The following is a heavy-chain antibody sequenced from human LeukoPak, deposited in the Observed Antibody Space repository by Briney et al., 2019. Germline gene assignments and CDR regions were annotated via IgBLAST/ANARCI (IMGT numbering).Heavy chain of an antibody. CDR3: ARAYCGRSSSTSCYELHGYYYMDV. CDR2: IRYDGSNK. V-gene: IGHV3-30*02. D-gene: IGHD2-2*01. CDR1: GFTFSSYG. Sequence: GGSLRLSCAASGFTFSSYGMHWVRQAPGKGLEWVAFIRYDGSNKYYADSVKGRFTISRDNSKNTLYLQMNSLRAEDTAVYYCARAYCGRSSSTSCYELHGYYYMDVWGKGTTVTISS. J-gene: IGHJ6*03.